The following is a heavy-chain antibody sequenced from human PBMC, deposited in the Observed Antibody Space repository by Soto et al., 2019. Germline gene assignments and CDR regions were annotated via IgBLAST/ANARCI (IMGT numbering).Heavy chain of an antibody. Sequence: QVQLVESGGGVVQPGRSLRLSCAASGFTLSDFAMHWVRQAPGKGLEWVAVISYDGTKEYFADSVRGRFTISRDNSNNTLFLQINNLRPDDTAVYYCASPVGDYDPYFEYWGQGTLVTVSS. CDR3: ASPVGDYDPYFEY. J-gene: IGHJ4*02. CDR2: ISYDGTKE. CDR1: GFTLSDFA. V-gene: IGHV3-30-3*01. D-gene: IGHD4-17*01.